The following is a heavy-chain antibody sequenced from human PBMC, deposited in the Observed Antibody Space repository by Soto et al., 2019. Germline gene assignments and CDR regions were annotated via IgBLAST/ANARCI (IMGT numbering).Heavy chain of an antibody. CDR2: IMPIPGTA. Sequence: QVQLVQSGAEVKQPGSSVKVSCKASGGTFGSYAISWVRQAPGQGLEWMAGIMPIPGTANYAQKFQGRVTIAADESTSTAYMELSSLRFEDTAVYYCARSQGSSTSLEIYYYYYYGMDVWGQGTTVTVSS. V-gene: IGHV1-69*01. J-gene: IGHJ6*02. CDR1: GGTFGSYA. D-gene: IGHD2-2*01. CDR3: ARSQGSSTSLEIYYYYYYGMDV.